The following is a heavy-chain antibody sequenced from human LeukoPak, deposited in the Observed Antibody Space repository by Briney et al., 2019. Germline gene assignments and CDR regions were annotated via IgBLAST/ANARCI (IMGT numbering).Heavy chain of an antibody. J-gene: IGHJ4*02. V-gene: IGHV1-18*01. CDR1: GYTFTNYG. Sequence: GASVKVSCKASGYTFTNYGISWVRQAPGQGLEWMGWINAYNDNTNYAQNLQGRVTMTTDTSTSTVYMELRSLRSDDTAVYYCARDDFWSGDHWGQGTLVTVSS. D-gene: IGHD3-3*01. CDR3: ARDDFWSGDH. CDR2: INAYNDNT.